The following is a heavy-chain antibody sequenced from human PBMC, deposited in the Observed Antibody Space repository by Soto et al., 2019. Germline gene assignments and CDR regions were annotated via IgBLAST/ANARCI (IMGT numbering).Heavy chain of an antibody. CDR3: ARDAAIGMNDY. J-gene: IGHJ4*02. Sequence: QVQLVQSGAEVKKPGASVKVSCKASGYTFTSYGISWVRQAPGQGLEWMGWISAYNGNTKYAQKLQGRATMTTDASTSTPYMELRSLRSDDTAVYYFARDAAIGMNDYWGQGTLVTVSS. CDR1: GYTFTSYG. CDR2: ISAYNGNT. D-gene: IGHD1-20*01. V-gene: IGHV1-18*01.